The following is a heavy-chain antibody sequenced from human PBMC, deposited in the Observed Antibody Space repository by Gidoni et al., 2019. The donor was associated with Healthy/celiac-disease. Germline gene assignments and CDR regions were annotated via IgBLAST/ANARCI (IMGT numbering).Heavy chain of an antibody. Sequence: EVQLLESGGGLVQPGGSLRLSFAASGFTFSSYAMSWVRQAPGKGLEWVSAISGSGGSTYYADSVKGRFTISRDNSKNTLYLQMNSLRAEDTAVYYCANHYYDSSGYFRWGQGTLVTVSS. D-gene: IGHD3-22*01. CDR1: GFTFSSYA. J-gene: IGHJ4*02. CDR3: ANHYYDSSGYFR. V-gene: IGHV3-23*01. CDR2: ISGSGGST.